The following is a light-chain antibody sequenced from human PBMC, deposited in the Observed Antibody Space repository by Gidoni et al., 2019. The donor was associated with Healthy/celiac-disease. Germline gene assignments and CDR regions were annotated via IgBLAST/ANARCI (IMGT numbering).Light chain of an antibody. CDR2: DVS. V-gene: IGLV2-14*03. CDR1: SRDAGGYNY. J-gene: IGLJ2*01. CDR3: SSYTSSSTVVV. Sequence: QSALTQPASVSGSPGQSITISCTGTSRDAGGYNYVSWYQQHPGKAPKLMIYDVSNRPSGVSNRFSGSKSGNTASLTISGLQAEDEADYYCSSYTSSSTVVVFGGGTKLTVL.